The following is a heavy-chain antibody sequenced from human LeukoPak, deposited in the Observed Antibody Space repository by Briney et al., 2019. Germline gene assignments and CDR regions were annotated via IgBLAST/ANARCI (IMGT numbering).Heavy chain of an antibody. D-gene: IGHD3-10*01. V-gene: IGHV1-69*01. CDR1: GGTFSNYA. Sequence: GSSVKVSCKASGGTFSNYALSWVRQAPGQGLEWMGGINPIFATANYAQKFQGRVTITADESTSTAYTELSSLRSEDTAVYYCASCLLWFGELFFDYWGQGTLVTVSS. J-gene: IGHJ4*02. CDR2: INPIFATA. CDR3: ASCLLWFGELFFDY.